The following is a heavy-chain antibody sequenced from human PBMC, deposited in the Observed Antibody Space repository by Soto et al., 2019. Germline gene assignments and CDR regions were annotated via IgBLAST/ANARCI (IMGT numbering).Heavy chain of an antibody. CDR1: GYSFTSYW. V-gene: IGHV5-51*01. J-gene: IGHJ3*02. CDR2: IYPGDSDT. CDR3: ARKYSSSQADAFDI. D-gene: IGHD6-13*01. Sequence: GESLKISCKGSGYSFTSYWIGWVRQMPGKGLEWMGIIYPGDSDTRYSPSFQGHVTISADRSISTAYLQWRSLKASDTAMYYCARKYSSSQADAFDIWGQGTMLTGSS.